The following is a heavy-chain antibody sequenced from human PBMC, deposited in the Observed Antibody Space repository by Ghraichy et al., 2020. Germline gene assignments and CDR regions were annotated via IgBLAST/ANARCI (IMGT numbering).Heavy chain of an antibody. CDR1: GFTFSSYS. V-gene: IGHV3-21*01. Sequence: GESLNISCAASGFTFSSYSMNWVRQAPGKGLEWVSSISSSSSYIYYADSVKGRFTISRDNAKNSLYLQMNSLGAEDTAVYYCARADYSNYFDYWGQGTLVTVSS. CDR3: ARADYSNYFDY. J-gene: IGHJ4*02. D-gene: IGHD4-11*01. CDR2: ISSSSSYI.